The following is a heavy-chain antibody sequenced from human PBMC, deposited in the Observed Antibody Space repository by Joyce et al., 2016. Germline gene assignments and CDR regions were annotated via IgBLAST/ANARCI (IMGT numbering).Heavy chain of an antibody. CDR2: ISYDGIYK. D-gene: IGHD6-25*01. V-gene: IGHV3-30*18. Sequence: QVQLVESGGGVVQPGRSLRLSCAASGLTLSNYGVQWVRQAPGKGVEWVAVISYDGIYKYYAESVKGRFTISRDNSKNTVFLEMNSLRAEDTAVYYCAKILTATYSSGWFLDYWGQGTLVTVSS. CDR3: AKILTATYSSGWFLDY. CDR1: GLTLSNYG. J-gene: IGHJ4*02.